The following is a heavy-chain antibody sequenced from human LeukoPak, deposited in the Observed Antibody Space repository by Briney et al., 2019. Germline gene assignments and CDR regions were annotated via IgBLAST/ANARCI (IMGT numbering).Heavy chain of an antibody. CDR1: GGSISSYY. V-gene: IGHV4-59*01. CDR3: AREYGDYGSFSFGY. J-gene: IGHJ4*02. D-gene: IGHD4-17*01. Sequence: SETLSLTCTVSGGSISSYYWSWIRQPPGKGLEWIGYIYHSGSTNYNPSLKSRVTMSVDTSNNQFSLKLSSVTAADTAVYYCAREYGDYGSFSFGYWGQGTLVTVSS. CDR2: IYHSGST.